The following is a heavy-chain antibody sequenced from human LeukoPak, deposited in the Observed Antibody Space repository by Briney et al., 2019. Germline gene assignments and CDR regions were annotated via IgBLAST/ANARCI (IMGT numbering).Heavy chain of an antibody. V-gene: IGHV4-59*01. CDR1: GGSITSYY. CDR3: ARVIAAPNWLDP. D-gene: IGHD3-22*01. J-gene: IGHJ5*02. Sequence: PSETLSLTCTLSGGSITSYYWSWIRQPPGKRLEWIGHVYYSGSTKYNPTLQNRVTISVDTSKSHFSLKLTSVTTADTAVYYCARVIAAPNWLDPWGQGILVSVSS. CDR2: VYYSGST.